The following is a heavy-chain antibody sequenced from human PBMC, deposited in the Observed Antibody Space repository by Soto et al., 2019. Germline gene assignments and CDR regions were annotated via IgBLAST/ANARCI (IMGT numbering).Heavy chain of an antibody. Sequence: QVQLVQSGAEVKRPGSSVKVSCKASGDTFTFYSINWVRQAPGLGLEWMGRINPILSMSNYAQRFQGRGTMTADKSTSTAYMELSSLRSEDTAIYYCASSYGSGYRAFDYWGQGALVTVSS. V-gene: IGHV1-69*02. CDR1: GDTFTFYS. CDR2: INPILSMS. CDR3: ASSYGSGYRAFDY. J-gene: IGHJ4*02. D-gene: IGHD3-10*01.